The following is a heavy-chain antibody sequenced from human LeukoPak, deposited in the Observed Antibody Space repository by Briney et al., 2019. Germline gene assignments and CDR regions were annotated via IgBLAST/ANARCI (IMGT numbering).Heavy chain of an antibody. D-gene: IGHD3-3*01. CDR3: ASGFLQWLY. Sequence: GGSLRLSCAASGFIFGGYWMSWVRQAPGRGLEWVANINPDGSIKYYVDSIKGRFTISRDNAKNSLYLQMNSLRAEDTAVYYCASGFLQWLYWGQGALVTVSS. CDR2: INPDGSIK. V-gene: IGHV3-7*01. CDR1: GFIFGGYW. J-gene: IGHJ4*02.